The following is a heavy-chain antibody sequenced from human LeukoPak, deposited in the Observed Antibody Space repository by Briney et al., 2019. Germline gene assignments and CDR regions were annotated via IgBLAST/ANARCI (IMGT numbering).Heavy chain of an antibody. V-gene: IGHV4-59*01. D-gene: IGHD1-26*01. J-gene: IGHJ4*02. CDR2: IYYSGST. CDR3: AGGKSGSYSNYFDY. Sequence: SETLSLTCTVSGGSISSYYWSWIRQPPGKGLEWIGYIYYSGSTNYNPSLKSRVTISVDTSKNQFSLKLSSVTAADTAVYYCAGGKSGSYSNYFDYWGQGTLVTVSS. CDR1: GGSISSYY.